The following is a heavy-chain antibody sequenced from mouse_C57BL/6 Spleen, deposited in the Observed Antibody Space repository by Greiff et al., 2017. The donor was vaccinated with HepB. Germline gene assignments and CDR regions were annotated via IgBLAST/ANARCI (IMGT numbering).Heavy chain of an antibody. V-gene: IGHV1-81*01. CDR2: IYPRSGNT. D-gene: IGHD2-5*01. J-gene: IGHJ4*01. CDR1: GYTFTSYG. CDR3: ARGAYSNYGFPYAMDY. Sequence: VQLQQSGAELARPGASVKLSCKASGYTFTSYGISWVKQRTGQGLEWIGEIYPRSGNTYYNEKFKGKATLTADKSSSTAYMELRSLTSEDSAVYFCARGAYSNYGFPYAMDYWGQGTSVTVSS.